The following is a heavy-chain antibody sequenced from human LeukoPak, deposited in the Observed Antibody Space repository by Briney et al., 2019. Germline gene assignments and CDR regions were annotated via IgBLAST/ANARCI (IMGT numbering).Heavy chain of an antibody. J-gene: IGHJ4*02. D-gene: IGHD2-8*02. V-gene: IGHV3-23*01. CDR3: ARYCTGSCYPGVDH. CDR2: STGGTT. CDR1: GFTFSSYY. Sequence: GGSLRLSCAASGFTFSSYYMTWVRQAPGKGLEWVSTSTGGTTYYADSVRGRFTISRDNSKNTLYLQMNSLRAEDTAVYYCARYCTGSCYPGVDHWGQGTLVTVSS.